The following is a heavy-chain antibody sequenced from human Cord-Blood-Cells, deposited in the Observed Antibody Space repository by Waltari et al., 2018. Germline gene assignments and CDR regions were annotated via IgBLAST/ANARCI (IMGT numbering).Heavy chain of an antibody. CDR2: IYYSGST. D-gene: IGHD6-6*01. CDR1: GGSVSSGSYY. J-gene: IGHJ4*02. Sequence: TCTVSGGSVSSGSYYWSWIRQPPGKGLEWIGYIYYSGSTNYNPSLKSRVTISVDTSKNQFSLKLSSVTAADTAVYYCASIYSSSSDYWGQGTLVTVSS. CDR3: ASIYSSSSDY. V-gene: IGHV4-61*01.